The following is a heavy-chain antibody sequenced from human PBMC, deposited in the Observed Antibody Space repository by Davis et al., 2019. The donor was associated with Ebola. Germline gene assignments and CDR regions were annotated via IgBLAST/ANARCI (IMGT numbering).Heavy chain of an antibody. CDR3: SDVGAGSDY. J-gene: IGHJ4*02. V-gene: IGHV3-72*01. Sequence: GESLKISCVGSGFSLSDHWMDWVRQAPGKGLELVGRIKNKAAGYSTHYAASVKGRFTVSRDDSKSSLFLQMNNLKTEDTAIYYCSDVGAGSDYWGQGALVTVSS. CDR1: GFSLSDHW. CDR2: IKNKAAGYST. D-gene: IGHD3-16*01.